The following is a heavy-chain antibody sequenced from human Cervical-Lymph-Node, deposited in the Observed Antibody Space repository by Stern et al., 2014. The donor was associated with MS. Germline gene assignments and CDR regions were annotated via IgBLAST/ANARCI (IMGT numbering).Heavy chain of an antibody. D-gene: IGHD3-16*01. CDR3: ARDNYGTDY. V-gene: IGHV3-74*01. CDR2: ITSDGSST. CDR1: GFTFSHYW. J-gene: IGHJ4*02. Sequence: EVQLVESGGDLVQPGGSLRLSCVASGFTFSHYWMQWVRQAPGKGLVWVSHITSDGSSTTYADSVKCRFPVSRDNAKNTLYLQMDSLRAEDTAVYFCARDNYGTDYWGQGTLVTVSS.